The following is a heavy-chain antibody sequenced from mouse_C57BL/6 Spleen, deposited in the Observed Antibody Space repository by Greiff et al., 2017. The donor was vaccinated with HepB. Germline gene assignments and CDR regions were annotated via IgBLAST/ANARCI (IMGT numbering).Heavy chain of an antibody. CDR3: AREVLRPNAMDY. CDR1: GYAFSSSW. D-gene: IGHD1-2*01. Sequence: QVQLKESGPELVKPGASVKISCKASGYAFSSSWMNWVKQRPGKGLEWIGRIYPGDGDTNYNGKFKGKATLTADKSSSTAYMQLSSLTSEDSAVYFCAREVLRPNAMDYRGQGTSVTVSS. CDR2: IYPGDGDT. V-gene: IGHV1-82*01. J-gene: IGHJ4*01.